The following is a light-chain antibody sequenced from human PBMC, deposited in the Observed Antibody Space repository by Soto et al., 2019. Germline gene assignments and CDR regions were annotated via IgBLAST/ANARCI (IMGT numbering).Light chain of an antibody. CDR1: SSDVGDYNF. CDR2: DVS. V-gene: IGLV2-14*03. CDR3: ILYTSTSTFL. Sequence: QSVLTQPASVSGSPGQSITISCTGTSSDVGDYNFVSWYQQHPGKAPKLIIYDVSHRPSGVSIRFSGSKSGNTASLTISGLQAEDEADYYCILYTSTSTFLVGGGTKVTVL. J-gene: IGLJ2*01.